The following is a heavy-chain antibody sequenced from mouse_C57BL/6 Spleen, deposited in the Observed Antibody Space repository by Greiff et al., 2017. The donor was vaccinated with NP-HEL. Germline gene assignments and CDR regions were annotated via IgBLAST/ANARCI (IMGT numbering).Heavy chain of an antibody. CDR3: ARRDYGSSYLDY. CDR2: IYPGDGDT. Sequence: QVQLQQSGAELVKPGASVKISCKASGYAFSSYWMNWVKQRPGKGLEWIGQIYPGDGDTNYNGKFKGKATLTADKSSSTAYMQLSSLTSEDSAVYFCARRDYGSSYLDYWGQGTTLTVSS. CDR1: GYAFSSYW. D-gene: IGHD1-1*01. V-gene: IGHV1-80*01. J-gene: IGHJ2*01.